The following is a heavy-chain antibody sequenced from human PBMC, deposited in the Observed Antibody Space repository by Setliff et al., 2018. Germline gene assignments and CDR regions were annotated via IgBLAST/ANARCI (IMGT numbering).Heavy chain of an antibody. CDR1: GYTFNNYA. CDR3: ASTGSGYALWY. J-gene: IGHJ6*04. V-gene: IGHV1-18*01. Sequence: ASVKVSCKASGYTFNNYAINWVRQAPGQGLEWMGLISAYNGNTNYAQKLQGRVTMTTDTSTSTAYMELRSLRSDDTAVYYCASTGSGYALWYWGKGTTVTVSS. D-gene: IGHD5-12*01. CDR2: ISAYNGNT.